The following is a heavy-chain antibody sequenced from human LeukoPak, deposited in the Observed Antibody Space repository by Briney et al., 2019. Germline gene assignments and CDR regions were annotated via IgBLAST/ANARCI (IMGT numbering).Heavy chain of an antibody. CDR1: GFTFSSYA. V-gene: IGHV3-30*04. Sequence: PGKSLRLSRAASGFTFSSYAMHWVRQEPGKGLEWVSFISYDGSDEKFADSVKGRFTISRDNSKNMVFLQMNSLRAEDTAVYYCARDQGATLVRGVTPYLDYWGQGTLVSVSS. CDR3: ARDQGATLVRGVTPYLDY. CDR2: ISYDGSDE. J-gene: IGHJ4*02. D-gene: IGHD3-10*01.